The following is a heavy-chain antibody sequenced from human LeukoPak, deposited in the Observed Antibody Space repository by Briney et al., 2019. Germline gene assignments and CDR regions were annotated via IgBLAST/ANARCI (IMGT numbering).Heavy chain of an antibody. Sequence: ASVKVSCKASGYTFTGYYMHWVRQAPGQGLEWMGWINPNSGGTNYAQKFQGRVTMTRDTSISTAYMELSRLRSDDTAVYYCARPNTCSSTSCYEFAKWGQRTLVTVSS. D-gene: IGHD2-2*01. CDR1: GYTFTGYY. V-gene: IGHV1-2*02. J-gene: IGHJ4*02. CDR2: INPNSGGT. CDR3: ARPNTCSSTSCYEFAK.